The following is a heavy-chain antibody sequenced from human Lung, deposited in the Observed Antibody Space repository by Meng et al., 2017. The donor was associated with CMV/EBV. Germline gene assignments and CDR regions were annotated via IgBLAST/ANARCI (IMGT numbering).Heavy chain of an antibody. CDR3: ARARHFDVWSGLLDH. D-gene: IGHD3-3*01. CDR2: VSYSGST. J-gene: IGHJ4*02. CDR1: GDSIGRFY. V-gene: IGHV4-59*01. Sequence: SXTXSLXCTVSGDSIGRFYWTWVRQSPGKGLEWIGYVSYSGSTNYNPSFESRVFMSVDSSTHHFYLYLTSVTAADTAVYFCARARHFDVWSGLLDHWGQGAXVTVSS.